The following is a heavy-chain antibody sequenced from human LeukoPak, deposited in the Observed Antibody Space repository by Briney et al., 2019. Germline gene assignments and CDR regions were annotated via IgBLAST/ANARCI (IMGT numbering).Heavy chain of an antibody. CDR3: ARGIPSGSYKYYFDY. Sequence: SETLSLTCTVSGASISSHYWSWIRQPPGKGLEWIRYISYSGSINYNPSLRSRVTISVDTSKNQFSLKLSSVTAADTAVYYCARGIPSGSYKYYFDYWGQGTLVTVSS. CDR1: GASISSHY. CDR2: ISYSGSI. J-gene: IGHJ4*02. D-gene: IGHD1-26*01. V-gene: IGHV4-59*11.